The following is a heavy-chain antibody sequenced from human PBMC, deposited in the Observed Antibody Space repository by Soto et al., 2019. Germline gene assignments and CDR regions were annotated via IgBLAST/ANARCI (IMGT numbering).Heavy chain of an antibody. J-gene: IGHJ5*02. CDR1: GFTFSSYA. Sequence: EVQLLESGGGLVQPGGSLRLSCAASGFTFSSYAMSWVRQAPGKGLEWVSAISGSGGSTYYADSVKGRFTISRDNSKNTLYVQMNSLRAEDTAVYDCAKGLKYYYGSGTRFDPWGQGTLVTVSS. V-gene: IGHV3-23*01. D-gene: IGHD3-10*01. CDR3: AKGLKYYYGSGTRFDP. CDR2: ISGSGGST.